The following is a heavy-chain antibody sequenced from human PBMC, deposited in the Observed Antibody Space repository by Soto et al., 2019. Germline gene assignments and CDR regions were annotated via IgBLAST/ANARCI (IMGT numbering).Heavy chain of an antibody. CDR2: FIPVYRTL. Sequence: QVQLVQSGAEVKKPGSSVKVSCKASGGSFGNSAINWVRQTPGQGLEWLGGFIPVYRTLNYAQKFQGRVTITADESTGTADMTLSSMASDDTAFYYCATGVIWIGYFTVDSWGQGTRVTVSS. CDR1: GGSFGNSA. J-gene: IGHJ4*02. D-gene: IGHD3-3*01. CDR3: ATGVIWIGYFTVDS. V-gene: IGHV1-69*01.